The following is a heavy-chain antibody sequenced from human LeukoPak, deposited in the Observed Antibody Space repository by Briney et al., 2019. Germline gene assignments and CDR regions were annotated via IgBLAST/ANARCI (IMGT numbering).Heavy chain of an antibody. Sequence: ASVTVSCKASGYTLTDYYMHWVRQAPGQGLEWMGRINPNSGGTNYAQKFQGRVTMTRDTSISTVYMELSRLRSDDTAVYYCAKDPTVTTHGAFDIWGQGTMVTVSS. V-gene: IGHV1-2*06. CDR3: AKDPTVTTHGAFDI. D-gene: IGHD4-17*01. CDR2: INPNSGGT. CDR1: GYTLTDYY. J-gene: IGHJ3*02.